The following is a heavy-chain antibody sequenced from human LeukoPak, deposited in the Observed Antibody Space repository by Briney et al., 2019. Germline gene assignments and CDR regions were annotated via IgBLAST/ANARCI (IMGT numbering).Heavy chain of an antibody. CDR2: IKSKNVGGTT. J-gene: IGHJ5*02. V-gene: IGHV3-15*01. Sequence: GGSLRLSCAASGVTFNNACMNCVRQAPGKGLEWVGRIKSKNVGGTTDYAAPVKGRFTISRDDSKNTVYLQMNSLKIEDTAVYYCTSHAAFDPWGQGTLVTVSS. CDR3: TSHAAFDP. CDR1: GVTFNNAC.